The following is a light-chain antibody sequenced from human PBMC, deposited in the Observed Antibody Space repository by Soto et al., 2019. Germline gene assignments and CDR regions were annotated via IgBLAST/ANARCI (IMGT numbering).Light chain of an antibody. Sequence: DIVMTQSPLSLPVTPGEPASISCRSSQSPLNRNGQNCLDWYLQKPGQSPQLLIHMGFILASGVPDRFSGSASGTYFTLTISRVEAEDVGVYYCMQALESPPTFGGGTKVEIK. CDR1: QSPLNRNGQNC. V-gene: IGKV2-28*01. J-gene: IGKJ4*01. CDR3: MQALESPPT. CDR2: MGF.